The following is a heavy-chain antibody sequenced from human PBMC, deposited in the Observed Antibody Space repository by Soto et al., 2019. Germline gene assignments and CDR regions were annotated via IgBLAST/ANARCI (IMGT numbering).Heavy chain of an antibody. J-gene: IGHJ4*02. CDR3: ASTYGDSEFDY. Sequence: PSETLSLTCTVSGGSISSYYWSWIRQQQGKGLEWIGCIYYSGSTYYNPSLKSRVTISVDTSKNQFSLKLSSVIAADTAVYYCASTYGDSEFDYWGQGTLVTVSS. CDR2: IYYSGST. D-gene: IGHD4-17*01. V-gene: IGHV4-59*05. CDR1: GGSISSYY.